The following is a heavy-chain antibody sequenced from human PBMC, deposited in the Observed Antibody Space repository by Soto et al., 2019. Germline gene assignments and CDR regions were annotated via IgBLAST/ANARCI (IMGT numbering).Heavy chain of an antibody. D-gene: IGHD4-4*01. Sequence: GESLKISCKGSGYSFTTYWIGWVRQMPGKGLEWMGIIYPGDSDTRYSPSFQGQVTISADKSINTAYLQWSSLKASDTAIYYCARSMTTVTTDGAFDIWGQGTMVTVSS. V-gene: IGHV5-51*01. CDR1: GYSFTTYW. CDR2: IYPGDSDT. J-gene: IGHJ3*02. CDR3: ARSMTTVTTDGAFDI.